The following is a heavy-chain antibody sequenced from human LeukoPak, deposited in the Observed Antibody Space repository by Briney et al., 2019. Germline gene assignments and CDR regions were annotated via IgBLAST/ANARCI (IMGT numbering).Heavy chain of an antibody. V-gene: IGHV5-51*01. CDR2: ISPGDSDF. CDR3: ARQGVIAQPFDY. CDR1: GYSFTTYW. Sequence: GESLKISCKASGYSFTTYWIGWARQLPGKNPEWMGIISPGDSDFRYSPSFQGQVTISVDKSVSTAYLQWSSLKASDTAMYYCARQGVIAQPFDYWGQGTPVTVSS. D-gene: IGHD2-21*01. J-gene: IGHJ4*02.